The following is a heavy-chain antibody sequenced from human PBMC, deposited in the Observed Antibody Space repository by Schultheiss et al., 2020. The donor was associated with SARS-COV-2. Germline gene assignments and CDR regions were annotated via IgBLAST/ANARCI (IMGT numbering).Heavy chain of an antibody. Sequence: SETLSLTCTVSGGSISSSSYYWGWIRQPPGKGLEWIGYIYYSGSTYYNPSVNSRVTISVDTSRNQFSLKLSSVTAADTAIYYCARYCSRTTCDQTFDYWGQGSGVSGSS. D-gene: IGHD2-2*01. CDR3: ARYCSRTTCDQTFDY. J-gene: IGHJ4*02. V-gene: IGHV4-39*07. CDR2: IYYSGST. CDR1: GGSISSSSYY.